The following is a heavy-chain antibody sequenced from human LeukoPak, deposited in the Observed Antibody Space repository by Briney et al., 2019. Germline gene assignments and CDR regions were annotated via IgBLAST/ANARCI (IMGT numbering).Heavy chain of an antibody. D-gene: IGHD1-1*01. J-gene: IGHJ4*02. CDR1: GYTFTGYY. CDR2: INPNSGGT. CDR3: ARVPARYPTRFYFDY. Sequence: GASVKVSCKASGYTFTGYYIHWVRQAPGQGLEWMGWINPNSGGTNYAQKFQGRVTMTRDTSISTAYMELSRLRSDDTAVYYCARVPARYPTRFYFDYWGQGTLVTVSS. V-gene: IGHV1-2*02.